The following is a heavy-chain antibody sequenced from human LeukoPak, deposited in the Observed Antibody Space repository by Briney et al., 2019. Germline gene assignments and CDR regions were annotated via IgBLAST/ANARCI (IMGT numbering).Heavy chain of an antibody. CDR1: GYTFTSYY. CDR2: INPSGGST. CDR3: ARDASKINSIDY. D-gene: IGHD5-18*01. Sequence: ASVKVSCKPSGYTFTSYYIHWVRQAPGQGLEWMGIINPSGGSTSYAQKFQGRVTMTRDTSTSTVYMELSSLRSEDTAIYYCARDASKINSIDYWGQGILVTVSS. J-gene: IGHJ4*02. V-gene: IGHV1-46*01.